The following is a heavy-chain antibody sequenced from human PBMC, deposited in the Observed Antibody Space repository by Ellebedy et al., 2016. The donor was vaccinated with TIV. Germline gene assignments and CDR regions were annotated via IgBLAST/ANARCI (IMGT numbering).Heavy chain of an antibody. CDR3: ARALLYSSSYHWYFDL. J-gene: IGHJ2*01. V-gene: IGHV4-59*01. CDR2: LYYSGST. D-gene: IGHD6-6*01. Sequence: MPSETLSLTCTVSGGSISSYYWSWIRQPPGKGLEWIGYLYYSGSTNYNPSLKSRVTISVDTSKNQFSLKLSSLTAADTAVYYCARALLYSSSYHWYFDLWGRGTLVTVSS. CDR1: GGSISSYY.